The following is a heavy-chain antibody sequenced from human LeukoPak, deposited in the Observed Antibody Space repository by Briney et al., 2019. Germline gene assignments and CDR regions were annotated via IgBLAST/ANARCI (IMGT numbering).Heavy chain of an antibody. V-gene: IGHV4-59*01. J-gene: IGHJ6*03. D-gene: IGHD4-17*01. CDR2: IYYSGST. CDR1: GGSLSSYY. Sequence: PSETLSLTCTVSGGSLSSYYWSWIRQPPGKGLECIGDIYYSGSTNYNPSLKSRVTISVDTSKNQFSLKLSSVTAADTAVYYCARARDYDPPAFYYYYMDVWGKGTTVTVSS. CDR3: ARARDYDPPAFYYYYMDV.